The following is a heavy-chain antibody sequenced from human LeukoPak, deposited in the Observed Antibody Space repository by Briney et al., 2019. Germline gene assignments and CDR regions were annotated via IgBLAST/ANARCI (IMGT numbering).Heavy chain of an antibody. CDR3: ARWGGNVNFDY. Sequence: SETLSLTCTVSGGSISSYYWSWIRQPPGKGLEWIGYIYYSGSTNYNPSLKSRVTISVDTSKNQFSLKLSSVTAADTAVYYCARWGGNVNFDYWGQGTLVTVSS. D-gene: IGHD4-23*01. J-gene: IGHJ4*02. CDR1: GGSISSYY. CDR2: IYYSGST. V-gene: IGHV4-59*12.